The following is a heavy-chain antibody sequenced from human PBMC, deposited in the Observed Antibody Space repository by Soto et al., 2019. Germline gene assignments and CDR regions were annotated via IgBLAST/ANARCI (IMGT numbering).Heavy chain of an antibody. CDR2: IYYSGST. J-gene: IGHJ4*02. V-gene: IGHV4-59*12. D-gene: IGHD6-6*01. CDR3: ARGKLVLGAARDFDY. CDR1: GGSISSYY. Sequence: QVQLQESGPGLVKPSETLSLTCTVSGGSISSYYWSWIRQPPGKGLEWIGYIYYSGSTYYNPSLKSRVTISVDTSKNQFSLKLSSVTAADTAVYYCARGKLVLGAARDFDYWGQGTLVTVSS.